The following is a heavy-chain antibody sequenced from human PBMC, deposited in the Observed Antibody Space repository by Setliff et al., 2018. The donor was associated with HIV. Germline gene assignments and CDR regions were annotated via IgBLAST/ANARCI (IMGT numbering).Heavy chain of an antibody. CDR2: IYISGST. J-gene: IGHJ4*02. V-gene: IGHV4-59*08. CDR1: GGSISSYY. CDR3: ARHDSNYYGSGNYYNRIYYFDF. Sequence: PSETLSLTCTVSGGSISSYYWSWIRQPAGKGLEWIGHIYISGSTNYNPSLKSRVTISVDTSKSQFSLKLSSVTAADTAVYYCARHDSNYYGSGNYYNRIYYFDFWGQGTLVTVSS. D-gene: IGHD3-10*01.